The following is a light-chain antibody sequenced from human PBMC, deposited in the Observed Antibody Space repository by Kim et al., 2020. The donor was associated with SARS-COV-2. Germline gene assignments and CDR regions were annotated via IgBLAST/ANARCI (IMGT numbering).Light chain of an antibody. CDR1: QSVSNSY. V-gene: IGKV3D-20*01. J-gene: IGKJ1*01. CDR2: DAS. CDR3: QQYGSSPKT. Sequence: EIVLTQSPVTLSLSPGERATLSCGASQSVSNSYLAWYQQKPGLAPRLLVYDASTRATGIPDRFSGSGSGTDFTLTISTLEPEDFAVYYCQQYGSSPKTFGQGTKVDIK.